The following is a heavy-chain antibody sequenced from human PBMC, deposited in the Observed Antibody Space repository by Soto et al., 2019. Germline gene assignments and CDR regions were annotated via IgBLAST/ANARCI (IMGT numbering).Heavy chain of an antibody. J-gene: IGHJ2*01. CDR2: IHHSGST. Sequence: SETLSLTCAVSGDSISSMNWWSWVRQPPGKGLEWIGEIHHSGSTNYNPSLKSRVTISVEKSKNQFSLKLSSVTAADTAVYYCARWGGGYSCSGGSCYSGFWYFDLWGRGTLVTVSS. D-gene: IGHD2-15*01. V-gene: IGHV4-4*02. CDR3: ARWGGGYSCSGGSCYSGFWYFDL. CDR1: GDSISSMNW.